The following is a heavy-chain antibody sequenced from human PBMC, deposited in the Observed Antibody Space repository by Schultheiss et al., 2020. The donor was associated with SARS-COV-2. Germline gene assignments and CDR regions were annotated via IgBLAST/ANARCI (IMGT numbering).Heavy chain of an antibody. V-gene: IGHV3-73*01. CDR1: GFTFSGSA. CDR3: ARGARCSSTSCYYYYYGMDV. D-gene: IGHD2-2*01. CDR2: IRSKANSYAT. J-gene: IGHJ6*02. Sequence: GESLKISCAASGFTFSGSAMHWVRQASGKGLEWVGRIRSKANSYATAYAASVKGRFTISRENAKNSLYLQMNSLRAEDTAVYYCARGARCSSTSCYYYYYGMDVWGQGTTVTVSS.